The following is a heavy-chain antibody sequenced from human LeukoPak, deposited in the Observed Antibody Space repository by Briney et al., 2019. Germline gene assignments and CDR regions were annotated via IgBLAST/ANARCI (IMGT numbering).Heavy chain of an antibody. CDR3: AKDRTYDYGTYDAFDI. Sequence: GGSLRLSCAASGFTFDSYGMHWVRQAPGKGLEWVAVISYDGSSKYYVDSVKGRFTISRDNSKNTLYLQMNSLRPEDTAVYYCAKDRTYDYGTYDAFDIWGPGTMVTVSS. CDR1: GFTFDSYG. J-gene: IGHJ3*02. CDR2: ISYDGSSK. V-gene: IGHV3-30*18. D-gene: IGHD4-17*01.